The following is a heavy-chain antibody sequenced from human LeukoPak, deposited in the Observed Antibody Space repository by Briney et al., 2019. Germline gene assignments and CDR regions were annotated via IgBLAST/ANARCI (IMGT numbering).Heavy chain of an antibody. V-gene: IGHV4-39*07. Sequence: PSETLSLTCTVSGGSISSSSYYWGWIRQPPGKGLEWIGEINHSGSTNYNPSLKSRVTISVDTSKNQFSLKLSSVTAADTAVYYCARGRGDGYNPRAFDIWGQGTMVTVSS. CDR1: GGSISSSSYY. CDR2: INHSGST. CDR3: ARGRGDGYNPRAFDI. D-gene: IGHD5-24*01. J-gene: IGHJ3*02.